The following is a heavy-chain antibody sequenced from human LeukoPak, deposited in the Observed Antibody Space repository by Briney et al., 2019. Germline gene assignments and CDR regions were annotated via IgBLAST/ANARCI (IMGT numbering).Heavy chain of an antibody. J-gene: IGHJ4*02. D-gene: IGHD6-19*01. CDR1: GFTFSNAW. CDR3: TTEVAGRLYYFDY. V-gene: IGHV3-15*01. CDR2: IKSKTDGGTT. Sequence: GXXLRLSCAASGFTFSNAWMSWVRQAPGKGLEWVGRIKSKTDGGTTDYAAPVKGRFTISRDDSKNTLYLQMNSLKTEDTAVYYCTTEVAGRLYYFDYWGQGTLVTVSS.